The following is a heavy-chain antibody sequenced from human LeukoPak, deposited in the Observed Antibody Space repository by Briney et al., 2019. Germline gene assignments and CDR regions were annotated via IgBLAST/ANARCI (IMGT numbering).Heavy chain of an antibody. V-gene: IGHV4-34*01. CDR1: GGSFSGYY. Sequence: SETLSLTCAVYGGSFSGYYWSWFRQPPGKGLEWIGEINHSGSTNYNPSLKSRVTISVDTSKNQFSLKLSSVTAADTAVYYCARTRVATISPFDYWGQGTLVTVSS. CDR3: ARTRVATISPFDY. J-gene: IGHJ4*02. CDR2: INHSGST. D-gene: IGHD5-12*01.